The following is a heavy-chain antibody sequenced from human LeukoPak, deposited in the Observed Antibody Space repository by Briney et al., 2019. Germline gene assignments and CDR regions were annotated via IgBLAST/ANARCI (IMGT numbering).Heavy chain of an antibody. CDR3: ARDPSLEGSGPSIDY. CDR2: ISGSGGST. V-gene: IGHV3-23*01. CDR1: GFTFSSYA. D-gene: IGHD6-19*01. J-gene: IGHJ4*02. Sequence: PGGSLRLSCAASGFTFSSYAMSWVRQAPGKGLEWVSAISGSGGSTYYADSVKGRFTISRDNSKNTLYLQMNSLRAEDTAVYYCARDPSLEGSGPSIDYWGQGTLVTVSS.